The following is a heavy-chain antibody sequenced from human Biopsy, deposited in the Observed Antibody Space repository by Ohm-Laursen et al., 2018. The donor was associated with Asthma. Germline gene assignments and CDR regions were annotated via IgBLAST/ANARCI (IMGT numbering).Heavy chain of an antibody. V-gene: IGHV3-53*01. Sequence: SLRLSCTASGFAVSRDHMFWVRQAPGKGLEWVSVIYSGGTSHIADSVRGRFTISRGYSKNTLYLQMHSLRAEDTAVYYCARGDSSNWSHYYFDYWGQGTLVTVSS. CDR3: ARGDSSNWSHYYFDY. J-gene: IGHJ4*02. CDR2: IYSGGTS. CDR1: GFAVSRDH. D-gene: IGHD3-22*01.